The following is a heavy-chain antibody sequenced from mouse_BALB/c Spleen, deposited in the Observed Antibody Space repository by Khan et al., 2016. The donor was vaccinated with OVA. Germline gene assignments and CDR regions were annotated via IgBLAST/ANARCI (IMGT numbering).Heavy chain of an antibody. V-gene: IGHV5-6*01. J-gene: IGHJ3*01. CDR3: ASHLTGSFAY. CDR1: GFTFSSYS. Sequence: EVQLVESGGDLVKPGGSLKLSCAASGFTFSSYSMSWVRQTPDKRLEWVATISSGGDYTYYPDNLKGRFTISRDNANNTLYLQMSSLKSEDTAMYYCASHLTGSFAYWGQGTLVTVSA. D-gene: IGHD4-1*01. CDR2: ISSGGDYT.